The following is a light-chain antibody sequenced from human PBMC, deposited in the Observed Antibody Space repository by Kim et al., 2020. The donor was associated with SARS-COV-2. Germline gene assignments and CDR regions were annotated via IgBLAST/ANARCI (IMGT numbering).Light chain of an antibody. CDR2: GKN. CDR3: NSRDSNDNVV. J-gene: IGLJ2*01. CDR1: SIRSYY. V-gene: IGLV3-19*01. Sequence: VVLGQTASITCHGDSIRSYYATWYQQKPGQAPILVIYGKNNRPSGIPDRFSGSSSGNTASLTITGTQAGDEADYYCNSRDSNDNVVFGGGTQLTVL.